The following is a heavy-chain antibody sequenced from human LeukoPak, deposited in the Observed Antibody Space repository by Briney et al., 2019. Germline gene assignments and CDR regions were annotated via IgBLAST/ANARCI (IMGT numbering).Heavy chain of an antibody. J-gene: IGHJ3*02. V-gene: IGHV4-61*02. CDR3: ARALLGGHAFDI. CDR1: GGSISTGSYC. D-gene: IGHD3-16*01. CDR2: IYTSGST. Sequence: PSQTLSLTCIVSGGSISTGSYCWSWIRQPAGKGLEWIGRIYTSGSTNYNPSLKSRVTISVDTPKNQFSLKLSSVTAADTAVYYCARALLGGHAFDIWGQGTMVTVSS.